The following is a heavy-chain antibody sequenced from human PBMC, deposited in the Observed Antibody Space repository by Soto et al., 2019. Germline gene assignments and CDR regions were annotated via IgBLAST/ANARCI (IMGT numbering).Heavy chain of an antibody. CDR1: GGTFSSYA. CDR2: IIPIFGTA. J-gene: IGHJ4*02. CDR3: AREKSGTRPRIFDY. D-gene: IGHD1-26*01. Sequence: SVKVSCKASGGTFSSYAISWVRQAPGQGLEWMGGIIPIFGTANYAQKFQGRVTITADESTSTAYMELSSLRSEDTAVYYCAREKSGTRPRIFDYWGQGTLVTVSS. V-gene: IGHV1-69*13.